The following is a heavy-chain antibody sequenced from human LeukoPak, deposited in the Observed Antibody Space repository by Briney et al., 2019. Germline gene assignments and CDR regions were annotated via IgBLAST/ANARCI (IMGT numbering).Heavy chain of an antibody. J-gene: IGHJ6*03. Sequence: ASVKVSCKASGYTFTSYYMHWVRQAPGQGLEWMGIINPSGGSTSYAQKFQGRVTMTRDTSTSTVYMELSSLRSEDTAVYYCARDYYGSGSPDYYYYYMDVWGKGTTVTVSS. CDR2: INPSGGST. D-gene: IGHD3-10*01. CDR3: ARDYYGSGSPDYYYYYMDV. CDR1: GYTFTSYY. V-gene: IGHV1-46*01.